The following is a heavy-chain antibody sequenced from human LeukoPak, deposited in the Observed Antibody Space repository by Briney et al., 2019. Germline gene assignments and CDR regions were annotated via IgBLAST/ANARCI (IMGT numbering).Heavy chain of an antibody. Sequence: SETLSPTCAVYGGSFSGYYWSWIRQPPGKGLEWIGEINHSGSTNYNPSLKSRVTISVDTSKNQFSLKLSSVTAADTAVYYCARRGYDFWSGSGDDESFDYWGQGTLVTVSS. CDR1: GGSFSGYY. D-gene: IGHD3-3*01. J-gene: IGHJ4*02. CDR2: INHSGST. CDR3: ARRGYDFWSGSGDDESFDY. V-gene: IGHV4-34*01.